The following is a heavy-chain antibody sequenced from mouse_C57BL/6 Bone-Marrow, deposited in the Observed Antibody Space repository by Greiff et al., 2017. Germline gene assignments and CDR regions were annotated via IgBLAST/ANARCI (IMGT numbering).Heavy chain of an antibody. CDR2: IDPENGDT. CDR3: TSLHFAWFAY. V-gene: IGHV14-4*01. J-gene: IGHJ3*01. CDR1: GFNIKDDY. Sequence: VQLQQPGAELVRPGASVKLSCTASGFNIKDDYMHWVKQRPEQGLEWIGWIDPENGDTEYASKFQGKATITADTSSNTAYLQLSSLTSEDTAVYYCTSLHFAWFAYWGQGTLVTVSA.